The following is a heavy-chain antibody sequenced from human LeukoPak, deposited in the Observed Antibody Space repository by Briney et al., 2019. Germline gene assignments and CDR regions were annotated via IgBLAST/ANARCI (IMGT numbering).Heavy chain of an antibody. CDR2: ISGSGSST. Sequence: GGSLRLSCAASGFTFSSYAMGWVRQAPGKGLEWVSSISGSGSSTYYADSVKGRFTISRDSSKDTLYLQMNTLRAEDTALYYCAKAAVLGTKDYLDSWGQGTLVTVSS. CDR3: AKAAVLGTKDYLDS. D-gene: IGHD2-8*01. V-gene: IGHV3-23*01. J-gene: IGHJ4*02. CDR1: GFTFSSYA.